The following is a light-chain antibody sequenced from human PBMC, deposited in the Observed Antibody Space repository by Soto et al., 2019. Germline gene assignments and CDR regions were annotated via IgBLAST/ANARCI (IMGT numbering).Light chain of an antibody. V-gene: IGKV3-15*01. CDR3: QQYNNWSLT. CDR2: GAF. CDR1: QSVRSN. J-gene: IGKJ4*01. Sequence: ETVMTQSPATLSVSPGERATLSCRASQSVRSNLAWYQQRPGQAPRLLVYGAFTRAAGIPARFSVSGSGTEFTLTISSLQSEDFAVYFCQQYNNWSLTFGGGTKVEIK.